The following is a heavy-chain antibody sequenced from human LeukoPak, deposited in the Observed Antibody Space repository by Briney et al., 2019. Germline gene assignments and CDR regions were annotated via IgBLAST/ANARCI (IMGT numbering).Heavy chain of an antibody. D-gene: IGHD1-1*01. CDR2: IYTSGST. V-gene: IGHV4-61*02. CDR3: AREPRGSGTEIGAFDI. Sequence: SETLSLTCTVSGGSISSGSYYWSWIRQPAGKELEWIGRIYTSGSTNYNPSLKSRVTVSVDTSKNQFSLMLSSVTAADTAVYYCAREPRGSGTEIGAFDIWGRGTVVTVSS. J-gene: IGHJ3*02. CDR1: GGSISSGSYY.